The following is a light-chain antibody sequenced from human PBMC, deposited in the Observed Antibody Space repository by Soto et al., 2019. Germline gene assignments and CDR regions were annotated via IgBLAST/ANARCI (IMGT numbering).Light chain of an antibody. Sequence: IVLTQSPGTLSLSPGERATLSCRASQSVGSNFLAWYQQKRGQAPRILIYAASNRASGIPDRFSGSGSGSDFTLTISGLEPEDFAVYYCQQYGSPPWAFGQGTRVEI. CDR1: QSVGSNF. CDR3: QQYGSPPWA. V-gene: IGKV3-20*01. J-gene: IGKJ1*01. CDR2: AAS.